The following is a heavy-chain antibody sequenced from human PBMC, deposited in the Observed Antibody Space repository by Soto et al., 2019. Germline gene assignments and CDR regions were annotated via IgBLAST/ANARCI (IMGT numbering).Heavy chain of an antibody. J-gene: IGHJ6*02. CDR2: ISAYNGNT. CDR3: ARSKGWYNREGMDV. Sequence: GASVKVSCKSSGYTFTSYGISWVRQAPGQGLEWMGWISAYNGNTNYAQKLQGRVTMTTDTSTSTAYMELRSLRSDDTAVYYCARSKGWYNREGMDVWGQGTTVTVSS. D-gene: IGHD1-20*01. CDR1: GYTFTSYG. V-gene: IGHV1-18*04.